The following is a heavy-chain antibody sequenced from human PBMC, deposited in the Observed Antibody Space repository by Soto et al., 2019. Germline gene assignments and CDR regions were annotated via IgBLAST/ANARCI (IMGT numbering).Heavy chain of an antibody. CDR3: ARDRDGYNGAFDY. CDR1: GYTFSNYY. D-gene: IGHD5-12*01. CDR2: INPSGGST. Sequence: ASVKVSCKASGYTFSNYYMHWVRQAPGQGLEWMGIINPSGGSTGYGQKFQGRVTMTRDTSTSTVYMELSTLRSEDTAVYYCARDRDGYNGAFDYWGQGTLVTVSS. J-gene: IGHJ4*02. V-gene: IGHV1-46*03.